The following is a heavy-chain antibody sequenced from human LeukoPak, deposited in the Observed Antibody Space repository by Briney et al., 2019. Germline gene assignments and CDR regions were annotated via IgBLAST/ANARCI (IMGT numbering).Heavy chain of an antibody. J-gene: IGHJ5*02. CDR2: INPNSDGT. CDR1: GYTFTGYY. CDR3: ARPSIAAETWFDP. V-gene: IGHV1-2*02. D-gene: IGHD6-13*01. Sequence: ASVKVSCKASGYTFTGYYMHWVRQAPGQGLEWMGWINPNSDGTNYAQKFQGRVTMTRDTSISTAYMELSRLRSDDTAVYYCARPSIAAETWFDPWGQGTLVTVSS.